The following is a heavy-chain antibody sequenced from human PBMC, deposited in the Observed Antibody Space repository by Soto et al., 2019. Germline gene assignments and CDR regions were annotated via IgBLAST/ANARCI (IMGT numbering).Heavy chain of an antibody. Sequence: SETLSLTCTVSGGSISSSSYYWGWIRQPPGKGLEWIGNIYYSGSTYYNPSLKSRVTISVDTSKNQFSLKLTSVTAADTAVYYCARQRVYCSGGSCSYYFDYWGQGTLVTVSS. J-gene: IGHJ4*02. V-gene: IGHV4-39*01. D-gene: IGHD2-15*01. CDR2: IYYSGST. CDR3: ARQRVYCSGGSCSYYFDY. CDR1: GGSISSSSYY.